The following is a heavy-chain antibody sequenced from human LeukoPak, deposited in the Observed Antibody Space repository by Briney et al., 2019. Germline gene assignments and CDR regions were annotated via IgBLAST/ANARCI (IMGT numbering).Heavy chain of an antibody. CDR1: GFTLGSYE. CDR3: ARVSGIGRYGFDY. CDR2: ISSSGSTI. V-gene: IGHV3-48*03. J-gene: IGHJ4*02. Sequence: GGSLRLSCAASGFTLGSYEMNWVRRAPGKGLEWVSYISSSGSTIYYADSVKGRFTISRDNDKNSLYLQMNSLRAEDTAVYYCARVSGIGRYGFDYWGQGTLVTVSS. D-gene: IGHD3-10*01.